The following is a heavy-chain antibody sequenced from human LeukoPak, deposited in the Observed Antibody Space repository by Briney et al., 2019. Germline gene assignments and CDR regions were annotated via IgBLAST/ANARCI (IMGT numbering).Heavy chain of an antibody. D-gene: IGHD3-3*01. CDR2: ISYSSGYI. V-gene: IGHV3-21*01. Sequence: GGSLRLSCAASGFTFSSYSMNWVRQAPGEGLEWVSSISYSSGYIYYAGSVKGRFTISRDNAKNSLYLQMNSLRAEDTAVFYCARTRVGVVIDYFDYWGQGTLVTVSS. J-gene: IGHJ4*02. CDR3: ARTRVGVVIDYFDY. CDR1: GFTFSSYS.